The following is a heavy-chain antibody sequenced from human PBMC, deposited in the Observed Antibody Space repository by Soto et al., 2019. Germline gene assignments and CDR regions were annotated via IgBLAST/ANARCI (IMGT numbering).Heavy chain of an antibody. CDR1: GFTFSSYA. CDR2: ISGSGGST. Sequence: EVQLLESGGGLVQPGGSLRLSCAASGFTFSSYAMSWVRQAPGKGLEWVSAISGSGGSTYYADSVKGRFTISRDNSKNTLYLQMHSLRAEDTAVYYCAKGFFGAPSSSWTNPRLRSWYFDLWGRGTLVTVSS. CDR3: AKGFFGAPSSSWTNPRLRSWYFDL. D-gene: IGHD6-13*01. V-gene: IGHV3-23*01. J-gene: IGHJ2*01.